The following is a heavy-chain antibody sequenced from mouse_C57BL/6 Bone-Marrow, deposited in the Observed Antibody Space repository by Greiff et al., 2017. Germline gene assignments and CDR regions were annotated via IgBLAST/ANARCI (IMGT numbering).Heavy chain of an antibody. J-gene: IGHJ2*01. D-gene: IGHD1-1*01. CDR1: GYAFSSSW. CDR3: ARSGYGVSYGYFDY. V-gene: IGHV1-82*01. Sequence: QVQLKESGPELVQPGASVKISCKASGYAFSSSWMNWVQQSPGKGLEWIGRIYPGDGDTTYNGKSNGKAPLTADKYSSKAYMQLRSLTSEDSAVYFCARSGYGVSYGYFDYWGQGTTLTVAS. CDR2: IYPGDGDT.